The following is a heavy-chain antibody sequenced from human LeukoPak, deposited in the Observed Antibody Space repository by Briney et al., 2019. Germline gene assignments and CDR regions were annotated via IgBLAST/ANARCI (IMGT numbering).Heavy chain of an antibody. D-gene: IGHD3-3*01. CDR3: ARGRFWAKGEQPKRLDY. CDR2: INHSGST. V-gene: IGHV4-34*01. CDR1: GGSFSGYY. Sequence: SETLSLTCAAYGGSFSGYYWSWIRQPPGKGLEWIGEINHSGSTNYNPSLKSRVTISVDTSKNQFSLKLSSVTAADTAVYYCARGRFWAKGEQPKRLDYWGQGTLVTVSS. J-gene: IGHJ4*02.